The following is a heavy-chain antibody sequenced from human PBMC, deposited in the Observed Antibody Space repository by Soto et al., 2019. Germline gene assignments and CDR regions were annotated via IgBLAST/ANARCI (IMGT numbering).Heavy chain of an antibody. J-gene: IGHJ3*02. V-gene: IGHV3-30*18. CDR3: AKCWWELQYDDAFDI. D-gene: IGHD1-26*01. CDR2: ISYDGSNK. Sequence: GGSLRLSCAASGFTFSSYGMHWVRQAPGKGLEWVAVISYDGSNKYYADSVKGRFTISRDNSKNTLYLQMNSLRAEDTAVYYCAKCWWELQYDDAFDIWGQGTMVTVSS. CDR1: GFTFSSYG.